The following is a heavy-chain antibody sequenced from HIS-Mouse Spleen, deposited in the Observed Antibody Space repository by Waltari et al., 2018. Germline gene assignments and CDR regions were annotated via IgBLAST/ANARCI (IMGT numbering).Heavy chain of an antibody. V-gene: IGHV3-48*01. Sequence: EVQLVESGGGLVQPGGSLRLSCAASGFPCSSYIMNLVRQASGKGLEWVSYISSSSSTIYYADSVKGRFTISRDNAKNSLYLQMNSLRAEDTAVYYCARGPPNITIFGEFDYWGQGTLVTVSS. CDR1: GFPCSSYI. CDR3: ARGPPNITIFGEFDY. D-gene: IGHD3-3*01. J-gene: IGHJ4*02. CDR2: ISSSSSTI.